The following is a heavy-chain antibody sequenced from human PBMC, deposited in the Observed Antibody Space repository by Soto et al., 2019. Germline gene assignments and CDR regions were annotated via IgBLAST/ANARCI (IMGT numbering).Heavy chain of an antibody. D-gene: IGHD3-3*01. CDR3: AKETQSTIVGVVTLADY. CDR1: GFTFSSYA. CDR2: ISGSGGST. V-gene: IGHV3-23*01. Sequence: EVQLLESGGGLVQPGGSLRLSCAASGFTFSSYAMSWVRQAPGKGLEWVSAISGSGGSTYYADSVKGRFTISRDNSKNTLYLQMNSLRAEDTAVYYCAKETQSTIVGVVTLADYWGQGTLVTVSS. J-gene: IGHJ4*02.